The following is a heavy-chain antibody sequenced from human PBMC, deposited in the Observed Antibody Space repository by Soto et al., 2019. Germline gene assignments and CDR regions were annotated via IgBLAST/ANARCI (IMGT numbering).Heavy chain of an antibody. D-gene: IGHD3-10*01. CDR2: VNPNTGDT. V-gene: IGHV1-8*01. Sequence: QVQLVQSGAELKKPGASVKVSCKASGYTFSNYDMNWVRQATGQGPEWIGWVNPNTGDTGYAQKVQGRVTLTTDISTTTAYMELTSLRSEDTAIYYCAKVSRKGSAIDFDYWGQGTLITVSS. CDR1: GYTFSNYD. J-gene: IGHJ4*02. CDR3: AKVSRKGSAIDFDY.